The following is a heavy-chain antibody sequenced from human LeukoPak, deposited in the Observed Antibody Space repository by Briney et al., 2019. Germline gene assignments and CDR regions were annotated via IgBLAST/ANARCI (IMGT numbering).Heavy chain of an antibody. J-gene: IGHJ4*02. CDR3: ARGIYSYHLDY. D-gene: IGHD5-18*01. CDR2: IFYSGST. V-gene: IGHV4-30-4*08. CDR1: GGSINSAHFY. Sequence: SETLSLTYSGSGGSINSAHFYWNWIREPPGKGLEWVGYIFYSGSTHYHRSLKCRVTISLDASKNQTSLSLSSVTAADTAVYYCARGIYSYHLDYWGQGILVTVSS.